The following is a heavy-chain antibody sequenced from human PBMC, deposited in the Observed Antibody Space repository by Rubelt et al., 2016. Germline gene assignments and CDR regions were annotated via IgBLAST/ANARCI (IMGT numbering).Heavy chain of an antibody. J-gene: IGHJ4*02. CDR3: AIYDFWSGYYLDY. Sequence: EVQLVQSGAEVKKPGESLRISCKGSGYSFTSYWISWVRQMPGKGLEWMGRIDPSDSYTNYSPSFQGNVTISSDKSISTAYLQWSSLKASDTAMYYCAIYDFWSGYYLDYWGQGTLVTVSS. V-gene: IGHV5-10-1*03. CDR1: GYSFTSYW. D-gene: IGHD3-3*01. CDR2: IDPSDSYT.